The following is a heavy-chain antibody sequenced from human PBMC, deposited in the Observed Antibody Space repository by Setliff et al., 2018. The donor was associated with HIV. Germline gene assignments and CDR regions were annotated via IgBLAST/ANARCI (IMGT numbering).Heavy chain of an antibody. J-gene: IGHJ5*02. CDR2: SWYDGSNK. V-gene: IGHV3-30*02. CDR3: AKDQTGYHNILTRSYEFVP. CDR1: GFTFNNYG. Sequence: GESLKISCAASGFTFNNYGMHWVRQAPGKGLVWVAVSWYDGSNKYYADSVKGRFTISRDNSKNTLYLQMNRLRAEDTAVYYCAKDQTGYHNILTRSYEFVPVGQGTLVTVSS. D-gene: IGHD3-9*01.